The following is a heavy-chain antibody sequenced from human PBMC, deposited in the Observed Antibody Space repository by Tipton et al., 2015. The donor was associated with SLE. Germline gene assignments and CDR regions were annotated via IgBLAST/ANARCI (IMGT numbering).Heavy chain of an antibody. D-gene: IGHD6-13*01. CDR2: MNPNSGTT. J-gene: IGHJ4*02. Sequence: QLVQSGPELKKPGASVKVSCKASGYTFTSYDINWVRQATGQGLEWMGWMNPNSGTTGYAQKFQGRVTMTRNTSISTAYMELSSLGAEDTAVYYSATQGAVAAAGPPSDWGQGTLVTVSS. CDR3: ATQGAVAAAGPPSD. V-gene: IGHV1-8*01. CDR1: GYTFTSYD.